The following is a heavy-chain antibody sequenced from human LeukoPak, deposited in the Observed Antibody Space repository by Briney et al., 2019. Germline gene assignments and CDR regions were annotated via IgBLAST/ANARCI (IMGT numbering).Heavy chain of an antibody. V-gene: IGHV3-23*01. J-gene: IGHJ6*03. CDR1: GFTFSSYA. D-gene: IGHD3-10*01. CDR3: ANLYGSGSYYYYYYMDV. CDR2: LSGSGGST. Sequence: GGSLRLSCAASGFTFSSYAMSWVPQAPGKGREWFSALSGSGGSTYYADSVKGRFTISRDNSKNTLYLQMNSLRAEDTAVYYCANLYGSGSYYYYYYMDVWGKGTTVTVSS.